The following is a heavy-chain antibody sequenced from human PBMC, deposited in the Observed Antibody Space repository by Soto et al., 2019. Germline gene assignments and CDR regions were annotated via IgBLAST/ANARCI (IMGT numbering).Heavy chain of an antibody. J-gene: IGHJ6*02. CDR3: TRDPVDLFGYMDV. CDR2: IIPLLGTA. D-gene: IGHD6-25*01. CDR1: EGTFSSYS. V-gene: IGHV1-69*06. Sequence: QEELVQSGAEVKKPGSSVNVSCKASEGTFSSYSITWVRQAPGQRLEWMGEIIPLLGTANYAQKFQGRVKITGDKSTSTIYMGLSSLRSDDTAVYYCTRDPVDLFGYMDVWGQGTTVTVSS.